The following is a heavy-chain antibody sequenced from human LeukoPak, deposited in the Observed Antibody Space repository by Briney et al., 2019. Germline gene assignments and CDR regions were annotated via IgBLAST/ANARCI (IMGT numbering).Heavy chain of an antibody. J-gene: IGHJ3*02. D-gene: IGHD2-21*01. CDR3: ARVSRLWWARDI. CDR2: INHSGST. Sequence: SETLSLTCAVYGGSFSAYYWSWIRQPPGKGLEWIGEINHSGSTNYNPSLKSRVNISVDTSKNEFSLKLSSVTAADTAVYYCARVSRLWWARDIWGQGTMVTVSS. V-gene: IGHV4-34*01. CDR1: GGSFSAYY.